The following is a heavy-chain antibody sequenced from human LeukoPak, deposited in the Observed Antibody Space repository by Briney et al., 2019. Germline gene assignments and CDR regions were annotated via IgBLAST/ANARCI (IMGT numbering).Heavy chain of an antibody. CDR3: ARDGEYGTGSYYRGCFDY. CDR2: IHPRSGET. Sequence: ASVKVSCKASGYSFTAFYIHWVRQAPGQGLEWMGWIHPRSGETNYSYKFRGRVTMTRDTSISTTYMDLGSLGSDDTAVYYCARDGEYGTGSYYRGCFDYWGQGTLVTVSS. CDR1: GYSFTAFY. D-gene: IGHD3-10*01. J-gene: IGHJ4*02. V-gene: IGHV1-2*02.